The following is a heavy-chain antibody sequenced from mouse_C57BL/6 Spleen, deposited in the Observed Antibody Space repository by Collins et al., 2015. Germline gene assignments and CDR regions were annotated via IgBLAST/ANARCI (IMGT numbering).Heavy chain of an antibody. V-gene: IGHV6-6*02. CDR3: LTGYFDY. CDR2: IRLKSNNYAT. Sequence: EVKLEESGGGLVQPGGSMKLSCVASGFTFSNYWMNWVRQSPEKGLEWVAEIRLKSNNYATHYAESVKGRFTISRDDSKSSVYLQMNNLRAEDTGIYYCLTGYFDYWGQGTTLTVSS. D-gene: IGHD4-1*01. CDR1: GFTFSNYW. J-gene: IGHJ2*01.